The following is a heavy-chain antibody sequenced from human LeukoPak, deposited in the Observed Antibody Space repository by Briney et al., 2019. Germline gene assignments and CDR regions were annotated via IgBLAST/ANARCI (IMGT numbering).Heavy chain of an antibody. CDR2: ISSSSSTM. CDR3: AAESITIFGVVIT. CDR1: GFTFSRYS. D-gene: IGHD3-3*01. J-gene: IGHJ5*02. V-gene: IGHV3-48*01. Sequence: GGSLRLSCAASGFTFSRYSMNWVRQAPGKGLEWVSYISSSSSTMHYADSVKGRFTISKDNAKNSLYLQMNSLRAEGTAVYYCAAESITIFGVVITWGQGTLVTVSS.